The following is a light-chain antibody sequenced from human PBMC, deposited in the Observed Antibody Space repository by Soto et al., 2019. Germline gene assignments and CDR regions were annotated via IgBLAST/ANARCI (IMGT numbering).Light chain of an antibody. J-gene: IGLJ2*01. CDR2: EVS. CDR1: TSDIGGYNY. Sequence: QSALTQPDSVSGSPGQSLTISCTGTTSDIGGYNYVSWYQHHPGKAPRLVIYEVSNRPSGVSNRFSGSKSGNTASLSISGLHAEYEADDYCSSYIFSSTLVVVGGGTKLTVL. CDR3: SSYIFSSTLVV. V-gene: IGLV2-14*01.